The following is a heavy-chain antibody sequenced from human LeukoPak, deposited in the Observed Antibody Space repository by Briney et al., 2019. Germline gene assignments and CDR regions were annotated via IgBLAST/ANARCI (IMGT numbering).Heavy chain of an antibody. CDR3: AKDLALFYYSGPLDY. V-gene: IGHV3-11*01. CDR2: ISSSGSTI. Sequence: PGGSLRLSCAASGFTFSDYYMSWIRQAPGKGLEWASYISSSGSTIYYADSVKGRFTISRDNSKNTLYLQMNSLRAEDTAVYYCAKDLALFYYSGPLDYWGQGTLVTVSS. D-gene: IGHD2/OR15-2a*01. CDR1: GFTFSDYY. J-gene: IGHJ4*02.